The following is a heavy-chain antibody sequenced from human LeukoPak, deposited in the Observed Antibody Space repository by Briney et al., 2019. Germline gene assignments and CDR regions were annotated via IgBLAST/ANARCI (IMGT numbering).Heavy chain of an antibody. J-gene: IGHJ5*02. CDR1: GFTSSSYA. V-gene: IGHV3-23*01. D-gene: IGHD3-10*01. CDR3: AKVRVGFGELSPRVDWFDP. CDR2: ISGSGGST. Sequence: PGGSLRLSCAASGFTSSSYAMSWVRQAPGKGLEWVSAISGSGGSTYYADSVKGRFTISRDNSKNTLYLQMNSLRAEDTAVYYCAKVRVGFGELSPRVDWFDPWGQGTLVTVSS.